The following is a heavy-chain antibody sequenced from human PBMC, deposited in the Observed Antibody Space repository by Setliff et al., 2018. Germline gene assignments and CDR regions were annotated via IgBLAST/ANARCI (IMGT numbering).Heavy chain of an antibody. CDR1: GGSISSGSYY. V-gene: IGHV4-39*01. D-gene: IGHD3-10*01. CDR3: ARHLLVQGTYHFDY. CDR2: MYYSGST. Sequence: SETLSLTCSVSGGSISSGSYYRGWIRQSPGKGLEWIGSMYYSGSTYYNPSLKGRVTLSVDATKNQFSLKLTSMTAADTAVYFCARHLLVQGTYHFDYWGQGSPVTVSS. J-gene: IGHJ4*02.